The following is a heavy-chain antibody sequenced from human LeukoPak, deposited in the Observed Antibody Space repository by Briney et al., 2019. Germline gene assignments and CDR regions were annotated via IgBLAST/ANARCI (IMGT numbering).Heavy chain of an antibody. V-gene: IGHV3-74*01. CDR3: ARGKLLRNYYYDMDV. CDR1: GFTFSSYW. D-gene: IGHD2-15*01. CDR2: INSDGSST. Sequence: GGSLRLSCAASGFTFSSYWMHWVRQAPGKGLVWVSRINSDGSSTSYADSVKGRFTISRDNAKNTLYLQMNSLRAEDTAVYYCARGKLLRNYYYDMDVWGQGTTVTVSS. J-gene: IGHJ6*02.